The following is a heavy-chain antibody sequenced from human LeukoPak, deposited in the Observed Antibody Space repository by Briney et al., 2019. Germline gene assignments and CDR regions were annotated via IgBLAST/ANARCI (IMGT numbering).Heavy chain of an antibody. CDR3: ARDYYDSSGTYFDY. J-gene: IGHJ4*02. CDR2: INSDGSST. Sequence: PGGSLRLSCAASGFTFSSYWMHWVRHAPGKGLVWVSRINSDGSSTSYADSVKGRFTISRDNAKNTLYLQMNSLRAEDTAVYYCARDYYDSSGTYFDYWGQGTLVTVSS. CDR1: GFTFSSYW. D-gene: IGHD3-22*01. V-gene: IGHV3-74*01.